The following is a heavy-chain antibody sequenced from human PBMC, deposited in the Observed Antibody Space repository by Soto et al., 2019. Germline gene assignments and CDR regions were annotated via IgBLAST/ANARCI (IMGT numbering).Heavy chain of an antibody. Sequence: QVQLVQSGAEMKKPGSSVKVSCQSSGGTFNTYAMNWVRQAPGQGPEWMGGISPMFGAANYAPKFQGRVTITADESAGTSYMQLSILTSEDTCIHFSAREVQVNTTAFVYWGQATLVTGSS. CDR3: AREVQVNTTAFVY. V-gene: IGHV1-69*19. CDR2: ISPMFGAA. D-gene: IGHD3-22*01. J-gene: IGHJ4*02. CDR1: GGTFNTYA.